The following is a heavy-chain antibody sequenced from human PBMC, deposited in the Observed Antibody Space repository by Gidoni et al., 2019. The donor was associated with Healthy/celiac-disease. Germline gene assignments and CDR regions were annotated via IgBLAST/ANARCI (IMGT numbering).Heavy chain of an antibody. J-gene: IGHJ4*02. D-gene: IGHD5-12*01. CDR2: MNPNSGNT. CDR3: ASRDGYNVAFNY. Sequence: NWVRQATGQGLEWMGWMNPNSGNTGYAQKFQGRVTMTRNTSISTAYMELSSLRSEDTAVYYCASRDGYNVAFNYWGQGTLVTVSS. V-gene: IGHV1-8*01.